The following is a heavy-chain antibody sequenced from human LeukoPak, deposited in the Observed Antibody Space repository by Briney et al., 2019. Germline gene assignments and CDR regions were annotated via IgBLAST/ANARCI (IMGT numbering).Heavy chain of an antibody. CDR3: AKEGFLEWFLFDY. CDR1: GFTFSSYA. V-gene: IGHV3-23*01. J-gene: IGHJ4*02. CDR2: FSGSGDST. Sequence: PGGSLRLPCAASGFTFSSYAMSWVRQAPGKGLEWISTFSGSGDSTYYADSVKGRFTISRDNSKNTLYLQMNSLRAEDTAVYYCAKEGFLEWFLFDYWGQGTLVTVSS. D-gene: IGHD3-3*01.